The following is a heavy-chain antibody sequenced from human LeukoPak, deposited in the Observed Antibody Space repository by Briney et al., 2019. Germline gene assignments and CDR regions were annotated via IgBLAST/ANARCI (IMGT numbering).Heavy chain of an antibody. J-gene: IGHJ5*02. V-gene: IGHV4-61*02. CDR1: GGSISSGSYY. CDR3: ARGVVYSSSGNWFDP. CDR2: IYTRGSI. Sequence: PSETLSLTCTVSGGSISSGSYYWSWIRQPAGKGLEWIGRIYTRGSINYNPSLKSRVTISVDTSKNQFSLKLSSVTAADTAVYYCARGVVYSSSGNWFDPWGQGTLVTVSS. D-gene: IGHD6-13*01.